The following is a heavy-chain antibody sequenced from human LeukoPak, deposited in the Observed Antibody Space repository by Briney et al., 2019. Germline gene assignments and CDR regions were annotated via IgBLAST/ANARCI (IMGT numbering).Heavy chain of an antibody. D-gene: IGHD3-10*01. CDR2: ISPIFGTA. Sequence: ASVKVSCKASGGTFSSYAISWVRQAPGQGLEWMGGISPIFGTANYAQKFQGRVTITADESTSTAYMELSSLRSEDTAVYYCARVEPYYYGSGSYSNTNWFDPWGQGTLVTVSS. V-gene: IGHV1-69*01. J-gene: IGHJ5*02. CDR3: ARVEPYYYGSGSYSNTNWFDP. CDR1: GGTFSSYA.